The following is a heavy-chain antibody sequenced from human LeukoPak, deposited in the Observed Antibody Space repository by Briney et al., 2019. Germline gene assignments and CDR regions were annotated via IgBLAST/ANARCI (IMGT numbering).Heavy chain of an antibody. Sequence: PSETLTLTCAVYGGSFSGYYWSWIRQPPGKGLEWIGEINHSGSTNYNPSLKSRVTISVDTSKNQFSLKLSSVTAADTAVYYCTSYRHYADRYYFDYWGQGTLVTVSS. CDR3: TSYRHYADRYYFDY. D-gene: IGHD4-11*01. V-gene: IGHV4-34*01. CDR2: INHSGST. J-gene: IGHJ4*02. CDR1: GGSFSGYY.